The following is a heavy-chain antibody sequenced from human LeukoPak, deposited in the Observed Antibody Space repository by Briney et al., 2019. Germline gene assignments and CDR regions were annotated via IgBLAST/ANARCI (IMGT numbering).Heavy chain of an antibody. V-gene: IGHV4-59*12. CDR2: IYYSGST. Sequence: SETLSLTCTVSGGSISSYYWSWIRQPPGKGLEWIGYIYYSGSTNYNPSLKSRVTISVDTSKNQFSLKLSSVTAADTAVYYCARGAYCSSTSCYRSPLGVWGQGTLVTVSS. D-gene: IGHD2-2*01. J-gene: IGHJ4*02. CDR1: GGSISSYY. CDR3: ARGAYCSSTSCYRSPLGV.